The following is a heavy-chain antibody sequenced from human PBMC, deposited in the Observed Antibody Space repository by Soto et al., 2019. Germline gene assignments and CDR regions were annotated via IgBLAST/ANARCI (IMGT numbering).Heavy chain of an antibody. V-gene: IGHV3-23*01. J-gene: IGHJ5*02. Sequence: GGSLILSCAASGFTFSSYAMSWVRQAPGKGLEWVSAISGSGGSTYYADSVKGRFTISRDNSKNTLYLQMNSLRAEDTAVYYCARDPISSSSPGNWFDPWGQGTLVTVSS. CDR3: ARDPISSSSPGNWFDP. CDR2: ISGSGGST. D-gene: IGHD6-13*01. CDR1: GFTFSSYA.